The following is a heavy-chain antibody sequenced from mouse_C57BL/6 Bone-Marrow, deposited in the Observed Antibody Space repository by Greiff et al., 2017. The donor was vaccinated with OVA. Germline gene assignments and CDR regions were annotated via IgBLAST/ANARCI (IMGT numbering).Heavy chain of an antibody. V-gene: IGHV5-9-1*02. CDR2: ISSGGDYI. CDR3: TRAGYGSSYWYFDV. J-gene: IGHJ1*03. Sequence: DVHLVESGEGLVKPGGSLKLSCAASGFTFSSYAMSWVRQTPEKRLEWVAYISSGGDYIYYADTVKGRFTISRDNARNTLYLQMSSLKSEDTAMYYCTRAGYGSSYWYFDVWGTGTTVTVSS. CDR1: GFTFSSYA. D-gene: IGHD1-1*01.